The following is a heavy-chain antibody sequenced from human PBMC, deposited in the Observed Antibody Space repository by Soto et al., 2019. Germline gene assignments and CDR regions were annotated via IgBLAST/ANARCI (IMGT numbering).Heavy chain of an antibody. CDR2: ISGSGGST. CDR3: AKTTAAAGTGWFDP. J-gene: IGHJ5*02. Sequence: GGSLILSGAAAVFTFSSYALSWVRQAPRKGLEWVSAISGSGGSTYYADSVKGRFTISRDNSKRTLYLQMNSLRAEDTAVYYSAKTTAAAGTGWFDPWGQGPLVTVS. V-gene: IGHV3-23*01. CDR1: VFTFSSYA. D-gene: IGHD6-13*01.